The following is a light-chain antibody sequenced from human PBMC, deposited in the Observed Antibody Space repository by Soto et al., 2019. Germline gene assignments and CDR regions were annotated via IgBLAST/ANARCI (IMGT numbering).Light chain of an antibody. Sequence: QSVLTQPPSVSGAPGQRVTISCTGSSSNIGAGYDVHWYQQLPGTAPKLLIYGNSNRPSGVPDRFSGSKSGPSASLAITGIKAEDEADYYCQSYDSSLSGWVFGGGTKLTVL. V-gene: IGLV1-40*01. J-gene: IGLJ3*02. CDR1: SSNIGAGYD. CDR3: QSYDSSLSGWV. CDR2: GNS.